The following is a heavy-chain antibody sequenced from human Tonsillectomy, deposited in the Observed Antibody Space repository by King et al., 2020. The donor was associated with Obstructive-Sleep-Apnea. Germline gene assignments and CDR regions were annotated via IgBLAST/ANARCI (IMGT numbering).Heavy chain of an antibody. J-gene: IGHJ4*02. V-gene: IGHV2-70*11. D-gene: IGHD3-10*01. CDR3: ARTNISSYGSGTYPYYFDY. CDR1: GFSLSTSGMC. Sequence: VTLKESGPALVKPTQTLTLTCTFSGFSLSTSGMCVSWIRQSPGKALEWLARIDWDDDKYYSTSLKTRLTISTDSSKKQVVLTMPNMDPVDTATYYCARTNISSYGSGTYPYYFDYWGQGALVTVSS. CDR2: IDWDDDK.